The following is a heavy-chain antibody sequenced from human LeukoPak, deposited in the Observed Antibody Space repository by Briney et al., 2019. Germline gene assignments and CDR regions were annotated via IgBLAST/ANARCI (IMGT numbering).Heavy chain of an antibody. D-gene: IGHD3-10*01. Sequence: GGSLRLSCAASGLTFSSYSMNWVRQAPGKGLEGVSYISGSSSTIYYADSVKGRFTISRDNAKNSLYLQMNSLRAEDTAVYYCTTYGSGRKFDYWGQGILVTVSS. V-gene: IGHV3-48*01. CDR1: GLTFSSYS. CDR2: ISGSSSTI. CDR3: TTYGSGRKFDY. J-gene: IGHJ4*02.